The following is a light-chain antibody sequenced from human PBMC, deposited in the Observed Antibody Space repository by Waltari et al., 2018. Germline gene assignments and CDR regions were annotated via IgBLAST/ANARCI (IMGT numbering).Light chain of an antibody. Sequence: QSALTQPASVSGSPGPSITISCTGPGSDVGNYHFVPWYQCHPGQAPKLMIYDVTERPSGVSDRFSGSKSGNTASLTISGLQTEDEAFYYCSSYTSDSTIVFGGGTRLTVL. CDR1: GSDVGNYHF. CDR2: DVT. CDR3: SSYTSDSTIV. J-gene: IGLJ3*02. V-gene: IGLV2-14*03.